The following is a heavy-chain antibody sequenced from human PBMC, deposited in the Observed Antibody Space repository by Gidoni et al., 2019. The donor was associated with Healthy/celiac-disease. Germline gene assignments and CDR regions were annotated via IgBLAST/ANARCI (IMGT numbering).Heavy chain of an antibody. V-gene: IGHV3-49*03. CDR3: TSNDFWSGYYTLPGYYYYGMDV. CDR1: GFTFGDYA. Sequence: EVQLVESGGGLVQPGRSLRLSCTASGFTFGDYAMRWFRQAPGKGLEWVGFIRSKAYGGTTEYAASVKGRFTISRDDSKSIAYLQMNSLKTEDTAVYYCTSNDFWSGYYTLPGYYYYGMDVWGQGTTVTVSS. CDR2: IRSKAYGGTT. D-gene: IGHD3-3*01. J-gene: IGHJ6*02.